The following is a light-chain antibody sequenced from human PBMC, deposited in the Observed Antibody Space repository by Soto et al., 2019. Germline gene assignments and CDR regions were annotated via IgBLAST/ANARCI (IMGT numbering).Light chain of an antibody. Sequence: EIVLTQSPGTLSLSPGERVTLSCRASQSVNNYLAWYQQKPGQAPRLLISDASNRATGIPDRFSGSGSGTDFTLTISRLEPEDFAVYYCQQYGSSPVTFCGGTKVEIK. J-gene: IGKJ4*01. V-gene: IGKV3-20*01. CDR2: DAS. CDR3: QQYGSSPVT. CDR1: QSVNNY.